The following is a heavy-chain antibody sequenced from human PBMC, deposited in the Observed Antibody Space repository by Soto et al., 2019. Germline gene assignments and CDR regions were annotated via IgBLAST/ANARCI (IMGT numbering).Heavy chain of an antibody. CDR1: GFTFSSYS. J-gene: IGHJ6*03. V-gene: IGHV3-21*01. D-gene: IGHD3-10*01. CDR2: ISSSSSYI. Sequence: EVQLVESGGGLVKPGGSLRLSCAASGFTFSSYSMNWVRQAPGKGLEWVSSISSSSSYIYYADSVKGRFTISRDNAKNSLYLQMNSLRDEDTAVYYCAGGSWFGESWVYYYYMDVWGKGTTVTVSS. CDR3: AGGSWFGESWVYYYYMDV.